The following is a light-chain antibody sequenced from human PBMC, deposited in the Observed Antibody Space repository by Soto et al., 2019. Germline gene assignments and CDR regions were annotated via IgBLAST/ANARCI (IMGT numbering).Light chain of an antibody. CDR1: QSVSSN. CDR3: QQYYSYPLT. Sequence: EIVMTQSRATLSVSPGERATLSCRASQSVSSNLAWYQQKPGQGPRLLIYGASTRATGIPARFSGSGSGTEFTLTISSLQSEDFATYYCQQYYSYPLTFGGGTKVDIK. V-gene: IGKV3-15*01. J-gene: IGKJ4*01. CDR2: GAS.